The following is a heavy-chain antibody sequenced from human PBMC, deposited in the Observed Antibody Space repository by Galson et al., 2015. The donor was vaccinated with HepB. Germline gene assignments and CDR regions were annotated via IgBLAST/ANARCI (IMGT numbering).Heavy chain of an antibody. V-gene: IGHV1-18*01. CDR2: ISAYNGNT. J-gene: IGHJ4*02. CDR1: GYTFTSYG. CDR3: ARGAHGYGDYVGPGNDY. D-gene: IGHD4-17*01. Sequence: SVKVSCKASGYTFTSYGISWVRQAPGQGLEWMGWISAYNGNTNYAQKLQGRVTMTTDTSTSTAYMELRSLRSDDTAVYYCARGAHGYGDYVGPGNDYWGQGTLVTVSS.